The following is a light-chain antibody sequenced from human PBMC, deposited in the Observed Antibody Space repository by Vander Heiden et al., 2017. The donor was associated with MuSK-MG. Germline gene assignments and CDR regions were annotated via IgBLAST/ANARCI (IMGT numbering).Light chain of an antibody. J-gene: IGKJ3*01. CDR3: QLYGSSPRIT. V-gene: IGKV3-20*01. Sequence: EIVLTQSPGTLSLSPGERATLSCRASQSVSSSYLAWYQQRPGQAPRLLIYGASSKATGIPDRVSGSGYGTDFTLTISRLEPEDFAVYYCQLYGSSPRITFGHGTKVDIK. CDR2: GAS. CDR1: QSVSSSY.